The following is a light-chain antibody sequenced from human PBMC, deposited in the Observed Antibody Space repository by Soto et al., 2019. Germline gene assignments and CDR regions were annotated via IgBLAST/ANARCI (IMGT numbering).Light chain of an antibody. Sequence: AIQLTQSQASLSASVGDRVTITCRASQGISSALAWYQQKPGKAPKLLIYDASSLESGVPSRFSGSGSGTDFTLTISSLQPEDFATYYCQQFNSYPRTFGQGTKLEIK. J-gene: IGKJ2*01. V-gene: IGKV1-13*02. CDR2: DAS. CDR1: QGISSA. CDR3: QQFNSYPRT.